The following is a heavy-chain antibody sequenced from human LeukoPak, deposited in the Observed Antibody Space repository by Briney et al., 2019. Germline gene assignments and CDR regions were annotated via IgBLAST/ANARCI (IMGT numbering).Heavy chain of an antibody. D-gene: IGHD3-10*01. CDR2: ISSSSSTI. V-gene: IGHV3-48*02. Sequence: GGSLRLSCAASGFTFSLYSMTWVRQAPGKGLEWVSYISSSSSTIYYADSVKGRFTISRDNAKNSLFLQMNSLRDEDTAVYYCARVGAKGGWYFDLWGRGTLVTVSS. CDR1: GFTFSLYS. CDR3: ARVGAKGGWYFDL. J-gene: IGHJ2*01.